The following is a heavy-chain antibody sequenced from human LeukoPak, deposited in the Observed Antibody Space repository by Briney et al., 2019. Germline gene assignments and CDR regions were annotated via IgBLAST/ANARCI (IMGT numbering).Heavy chain of an antibody. CDR3: ARNIQETYSMDV. V-gene: IGHV3-64*01. CDR2: ISSNGGST. D-gene: IGHD1/OR15-1a*01. Sequence: PGGSLRLSCAASGFTFSSYAMFWVRQAPGKGLEYVSAISSNGGSTYYANSVKGRFTISRDNSKNTLYLQMGSLRAEDMAVYYCARNIQETYSMDVWGQGTTVTVSS. CDR1: GFTFSSYA. J-gene: IGHJ6*02.